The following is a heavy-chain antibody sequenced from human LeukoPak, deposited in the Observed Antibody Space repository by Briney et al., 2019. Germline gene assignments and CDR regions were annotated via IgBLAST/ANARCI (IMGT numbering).Heavy chain of an antibody. D-gene: IGHD4-17*01. CDR1: GFAFNSQT. CDR3: AKDSGDYDY. CDR2: ISGSGGST. V-gene: IGHV3-23*01. J-gene: IGHJ4*02. Sequence: GGSLRLSCAASGFAFNSQTMSWVRQAPGKGLEWVSAISGSGGSTYYADSVKGRFTISRDNSKNTLYLQMNSLRAEDTAVYYCAKDSGDYDYWGQGTLVTVSS.